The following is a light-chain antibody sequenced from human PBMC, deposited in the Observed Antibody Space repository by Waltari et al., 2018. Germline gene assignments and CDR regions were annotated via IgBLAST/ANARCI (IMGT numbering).Light chain of an antibody. CDR3: QQYNDWPPWT. Sequence: VMTQSPVSLSVSPGDRVTLSCRASQSVGGNVAWYQQKPGQAPRLIISAASTRATGGPGRLSGSGSGTEFSLTITSVKAEDSALYFCQQYNDWPPWTFGQGTKVEIK. J-gene: IGKJ1*01. CDR1: QSVGGN. V-gene: IGKV3-15*01. CDR2: AAS.